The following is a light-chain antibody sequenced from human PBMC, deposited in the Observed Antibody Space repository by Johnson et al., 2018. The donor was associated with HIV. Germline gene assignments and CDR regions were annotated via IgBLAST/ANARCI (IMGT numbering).Light chain of an antibody. CDR2: ENN. CDR3: GTWDSSLSAYV. CDR1: SSNIGNNY. Sequence: QSVLTQPPSVSAAPGQKVTISCSGSSSNIGNNYVSWYQQLPGTAPELLIYENNKRPSGIPYRFSGSKSGTSATLGITGLQTGDEADYYCGTWDSSLSAYVFGTGTKVTVL. V-gene: IGLV1-51*02. J-gene: IGLJ1*01.